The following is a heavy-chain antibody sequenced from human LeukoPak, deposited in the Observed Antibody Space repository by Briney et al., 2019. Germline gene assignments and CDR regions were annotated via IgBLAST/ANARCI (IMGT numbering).Heavy chain of an antibody. V-gene: IGHV3-11*05. CDR3: ATERLGIFEF. CDR2: ISPGSSYK. J-gene: IGHJ4*02. D-gene: IGHD3-3*01. CDR1: TFTFSDDY. Sequence: PGGSLRLSCTASTFTFSDDYMGWIRQAPGKGPEWVSSISPGSSYKFCADSVEGRFTISRDDAKNSVYLQMNNLRVDGTAVYYCATERLGIFEFWGQGSLVTVSS.